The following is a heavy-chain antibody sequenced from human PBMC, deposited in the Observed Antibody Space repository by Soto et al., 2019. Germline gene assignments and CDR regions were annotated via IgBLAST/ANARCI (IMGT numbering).Heavy chain of an antibody. Sequence: PSETLSLTCAVYGGSFSGYYWSWIRQPPGKGLEWIGEINHSGSTNYNPSLKSRVTISVDMSKNQFSLKLSSVTAADTAVYYCARGRGDYVWGSYRRYFDYWGQGTLVTVSS. V-gene: IGHV4-34*01. J-gene: IGHJ4*02. D-gene: IGHD3-16*02. CDR2: INHSGST. CDR3: ARGRGDYVWGSYRRYFDY. CDR1: GGSFSGYY.